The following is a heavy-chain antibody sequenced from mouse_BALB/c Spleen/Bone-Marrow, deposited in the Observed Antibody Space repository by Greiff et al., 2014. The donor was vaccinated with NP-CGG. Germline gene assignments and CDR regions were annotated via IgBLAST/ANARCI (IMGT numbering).Heavy chain of an antibody. D-gene: IGHD1-2*01. J-gene: IGHJ3*01. CDR1: GYTFTSYW. CDR3: ARVYYGYFFAY. Sequence: QVQLQQSGAELAKPGASVKTSCKASGYTFTSYWMHWVKQRPGQGLEWIGYINPSTGYTDYNQKFKDKATLTADKSSSTAYMQLSSLTSEDSAVYYCARVYYGYFFAYWGQGTLVTVSA. V-gene: IGHV1-7*01. CDR2: INPSTGYT.